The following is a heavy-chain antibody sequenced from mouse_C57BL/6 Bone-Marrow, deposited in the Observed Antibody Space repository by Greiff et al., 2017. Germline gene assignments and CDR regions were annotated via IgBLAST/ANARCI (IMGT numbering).Heavy chain of an antibody. V-gene: IGHV5-16*01. CDR2: INYDGSST. CDR3: ARLPDYYGSLSYAMDY. D-gene: IGHD1-1*01. Sequence: EVQLVESEGGLVQPGSSMKLSCTASGFTFSDYYMAWVRQVPEKGLEWVANINYDGSSTYYLDSLKSRFIISRDNAKNILYLQMSSLKSEDTATYYCARLPDYYGSLSYAMDYCGQGTSVTVSS. J-gene: IGHJ4*01. CDR1: GFTFSDYY.